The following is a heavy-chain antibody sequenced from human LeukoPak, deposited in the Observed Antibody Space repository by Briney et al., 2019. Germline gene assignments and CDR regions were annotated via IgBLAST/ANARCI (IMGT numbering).Heavy chain of an antibody. J-gene: IGHJ3*02. V-gene: IGHV3-21*01. CDR3: ARAGALDI. CDR2: ISSSTTYI. Sequence: GGSLRLSCAASGFTFTSYNMIWVRQAPGKGLEWVSSISSSTTYIYYADSVKGRFTISRDNAKNSLYLQMDSLRAEDTAMYYCARAGALDIWGQGTMVTVSS. CDR1: GFTFTSYN.